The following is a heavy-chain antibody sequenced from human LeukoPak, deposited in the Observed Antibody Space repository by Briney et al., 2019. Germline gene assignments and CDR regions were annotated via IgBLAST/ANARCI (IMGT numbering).Heavy chain of an antibody. D-gene: IGHD3-22*01. V-gene: IGHV3-23*01. J-gene: IGHJ4*02. CDR2: ISGSGGST. Sequence: PGGSLRLSCAASGFTFSSYAMSWVRQAPGKGLEWVSAISGSGGSTYYADSVKGRFTISRDNSKNTLYLQMNSLRAEDTAVYYCAKGYYYDSSGYWYYFDYWGQGTLVTVSS. CDR1: GFTFSSYA. CDR3: AKGYYYDSSGYWYYFDY.